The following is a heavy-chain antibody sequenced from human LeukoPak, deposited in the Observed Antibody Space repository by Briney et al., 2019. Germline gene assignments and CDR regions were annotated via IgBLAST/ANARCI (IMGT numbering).Heavy chain of an antibody. J-gene: IGHJ5*02. Sequence: KPSETLSLTCTVSGGSISSYYWSWIRQPPGKGLEWIGYIYYSGNTNSNPSLKSRVTISVDTSKNQFSLKLSSVTAADTAVYYCARVNTQGVPSPWGQGILVTVSS. CDR1: GGSISSYY. D-gene: IGHD2-15*01. CDR3: ARVNTQGVPSP. CDR2: IYYSGNT. V-gene: IGHV4-59*08.